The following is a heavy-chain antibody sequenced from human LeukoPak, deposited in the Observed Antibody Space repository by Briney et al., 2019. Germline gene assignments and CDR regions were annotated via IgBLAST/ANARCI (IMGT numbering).Heavy chain of an antibody. V-gene: IGHV4-59*01. CDR3: ARGYADYGD. J-gene: IGHJ4*02. Sequence: SETLSLTCTVSGGSISSYYWSWIRQPPGKGLEWIGYIYYSGSTNYNPSLKSRVTISVDTSKNQFSLKLSSVTAADTAVYYCARGYADYGDWGRGTLVTVSS. CDR2: IYYSGST. CDR1: GGSISSYY. D-gene: IGHD4-17*01.